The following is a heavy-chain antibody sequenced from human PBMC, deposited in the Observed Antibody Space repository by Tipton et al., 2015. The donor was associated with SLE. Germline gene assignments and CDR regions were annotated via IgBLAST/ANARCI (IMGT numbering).Heavy chain of an antibody. CDR2: IYYSGST. V-gene: IGHV4-39*07. D-gene: IGHD5-18*01. J-gene: IGHJ3*01. CDR1: GGSISSSIYY. Sequence: TLSLTCTVSGGSISSSIYYWGWIRQAPGKRLESIGNIYYSGSTYYNPSLKSRVTISVDTSKNQFSLKLTSVTAADTATYYCARGVRIQGVVDVWGQGTTVTISS. CDR3: ARGVRIQGVVDV.